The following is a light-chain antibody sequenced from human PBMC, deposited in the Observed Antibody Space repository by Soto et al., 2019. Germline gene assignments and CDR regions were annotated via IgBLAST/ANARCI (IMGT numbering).Light chain of an antibody. Sequence: SYVLTQSPSVSVAPGQTATITCGGNKIGSESVHWYQQKPGQAPVLVVYDDSDRPSGIPVRFSGSNSGNTATLPISRVEVGDEADYYCQVWYSNFGHPKVFGGGTKLTVL. CDR3: QVWYSNFGHPKV. CDR2: DDS. V-gene: IGLV3-21*02. CDR1: KIGSES. J-gene: IGLJ3*02.